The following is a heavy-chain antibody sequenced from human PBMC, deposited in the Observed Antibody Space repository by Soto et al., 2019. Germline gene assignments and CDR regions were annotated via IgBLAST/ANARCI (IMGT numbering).Heavy chain of an antibody. V-gene: IGHV1-3*04. CDR3: AKDKVGLTQGIFDY. CDR2: INTDNSDT. Sequence: QVQLVQSGAEVKKPGASVKVSCKASGYTFTSYAILWVRQAPGRSLEWMGWINTDNSDTKYSQNFQGRVTLTSDTSASTAYMEQSSLKSEDTAMYYCAKDKVGLTQGIFDYWGQGTLVTVSP. CDR1: GYTFTSYA. D-gene: IGHD5-12*01. J-gene: IGHJ4*02.